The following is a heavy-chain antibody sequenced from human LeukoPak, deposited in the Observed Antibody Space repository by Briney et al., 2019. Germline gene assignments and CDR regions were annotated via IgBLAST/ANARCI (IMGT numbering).Heavy chain of an antibody. Sequence: GGSLRLSCAASGFTFSDYYLTWIRQAPGKGLEWVSYISSSSSDTNHADSVRGRFTISRDNANRSLYLQMNSLRDEDTAVYYCARVGATWYFQHWGQGALVTVSS. CDR3: ARVGATWYFQH. D-gene: IGHD1-26*01. V-gene: IGHV3-11*06. J-gene: IGHJ1*01. CDR1: GFTFSDYY. CDR2: ISSSSSDT.